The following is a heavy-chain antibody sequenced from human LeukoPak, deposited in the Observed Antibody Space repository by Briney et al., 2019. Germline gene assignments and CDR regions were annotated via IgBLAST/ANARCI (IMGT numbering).Heavy chain of an antibody. J-gene: IGHJ4*02. CDR2: ISHSGST. Sequence: PSETLSLTCAVYGGSFSGYYWSWIRQPPGKGVEWIGEISHSGSTNYNPSLKSRVTISVDTSKNQFSLKLSSVTAADTAVYYCARGPGATGRPPFDYWGQGTLVTVSS. CDR1: GGSFSGYY. V-gene: IGHV4-34*01. D-gene: IGHD1-26*01. CDR3: ARGPGATGRPPFDY.